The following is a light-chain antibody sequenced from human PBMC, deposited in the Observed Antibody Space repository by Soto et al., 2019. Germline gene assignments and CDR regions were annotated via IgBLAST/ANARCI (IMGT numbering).Light chain of an antibody. CDR2: DTS. CDR3: QQYGTSEII. Sequence: EIVMTQSPGTLSLSPFDRDTLXFMASQTLSNSFIAWYQQKPGQAPRLLIYDTSSRATGVPDRYSASGSGTDFTLTISRLEPEDFAVFFCQQYGTSEIIFGQGTRLEIK. V-gene: IGKV3-20*01. CDR1: QTLSNSF. J-gene: IGKJ5*01.